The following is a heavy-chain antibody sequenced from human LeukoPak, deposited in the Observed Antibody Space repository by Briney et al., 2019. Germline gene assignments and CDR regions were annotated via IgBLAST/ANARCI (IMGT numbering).Heavy chain of an antibody. V-gene: IGHV4-59*08. CDR3: ARHMGLGYSYGYPYFDY. D-gene: IGHD5-18*01. CDR1: GGSISSYY. J-gene: IGHJ4*02. Sequence: PSETLSLTCTASGGSISSYYWSWIRQPPGKGLDWIGYIYYSGSTNYNPSLKSRVTISVDTSKNQFSLKLSSVTAADTAVYYCARHMGLGYSYGYPYFDYWGQGTLVTVSS. CDR2: IYYSGST.